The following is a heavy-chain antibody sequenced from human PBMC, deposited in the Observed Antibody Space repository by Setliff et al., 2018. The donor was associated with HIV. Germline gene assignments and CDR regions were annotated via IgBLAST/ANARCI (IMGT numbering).Heavy chain of an antibody. CDR3: GIDSGIYSRSPIDY. Sequence: SVKVSCKASGGTFSSYAISWVRQAPGQGLEWMGRIIPVFGTANYAHKFQGRVTITADKSTSTAYMELSSLRSEDTALYYCGIDSGIYSRSPIDYWGQGTMVT. CDR1: GGTFSSYA. D-gene: IGHD6-6*01. J-gene: IGHJ4*03. CDR2: IIPVFGTA. V-gene: IGHV1-69*06.